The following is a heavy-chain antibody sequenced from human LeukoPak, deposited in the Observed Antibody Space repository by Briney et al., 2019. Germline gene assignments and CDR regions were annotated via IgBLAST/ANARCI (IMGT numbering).Heavy chain of an antibody. CDR1: GFTFSSYG. CDR3: ARRGRYSGSYLFDY. J-gene: IGHJ4*02. CDR2: IKQDGSEK. Sequence: GSLRLSCAASGFTFSSYGMHWVRQAPGKGLEWVANIKQDGSEKYYVDSVKGRFTISRDNAKNSLYLQMNSLRAEDTAVYYRARRGRYSGSYLFDYWGQGTLVTVSS. D-gene: IGHD1-26*01. V-gene: IGHV3-7*01.